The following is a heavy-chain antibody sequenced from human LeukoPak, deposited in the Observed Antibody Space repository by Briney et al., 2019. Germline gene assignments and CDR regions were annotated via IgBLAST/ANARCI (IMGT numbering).Heavy chain of an antibody. J-gene: IGHJ4*02. CDR3: ARDSTIGYCSGGSCYSTSYFDY. Sequence: SETLSLTCTVSGGSISSYYCSWIRQPAGKGLEWIGRIYTRGSTNYNPSLKSRVTMSVDTSKNQFSLKLSSVTAADTAVYYCARDSTIGYCSGGSCYSTSYFDYWGQGTLVTVSS. CDR1: GGSISSYY. D-gene: IGHD2-15*01. CDR2: IYTRGST. V-gene: IGHV4-4*07.